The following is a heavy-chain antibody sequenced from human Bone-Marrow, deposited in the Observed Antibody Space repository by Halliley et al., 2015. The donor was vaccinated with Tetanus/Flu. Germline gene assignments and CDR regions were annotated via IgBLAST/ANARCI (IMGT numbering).Heavy chain of an antibody. CDR1: GYTFTTYG. CDR3: ARMIFGENFFDS. CDR2: INPNNGNT. J-gene: IGHJ4*02. V-gene: IGHV1-18*04. Sequence: QVQLVQSGAEVKKPGASVKVSCKASGYTFTTYGINWVRQAPGQGLEWMAWINPNNGNTNYAQSLQGRVTMTTDTSTSTAYMELRSLTSDDTAVYYCARMIFGENFFDSWGQGTLVTVSS. D-gene: IGHD3-10*01.